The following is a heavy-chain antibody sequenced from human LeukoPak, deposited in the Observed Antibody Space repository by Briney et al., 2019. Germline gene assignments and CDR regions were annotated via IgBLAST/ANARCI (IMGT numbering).Heavy chain of an antibody. CDR1: GFTFSSYA. CDR2: INGGGVNT. CDR3: AKDLYSNYGPADY. Sequence: GGSLRLSCAASGFTFSSYAMSWVRQAPGKGLEWVSSINGGGVNTHYADSVGGRFTISRDNSKNTLFLQMNSLKDEDTAVYYCAKDLYSNYGPADYWGQGNLVTVSS. V-gene: IGHV3-23*01. J-gene: IGHJ4*02. D-gene: IGHD4-11*01.